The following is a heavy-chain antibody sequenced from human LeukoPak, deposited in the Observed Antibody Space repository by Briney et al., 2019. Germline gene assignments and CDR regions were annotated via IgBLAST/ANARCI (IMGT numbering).Heavy chain of an antibody. CDR3: ARDQRQISFDY. Sequence: AASVKVSCKASGYTFTSYSMNWVRQAPGQGLGWMGWIDTNTGNPTYAQGFTGRFVFSLDTSVSTAYLQISSLKAEDTAFYYCARDQRQISFDYWGQGTLVTVSS. CDR1: GYTFTSYS. J-gene: IGHJ4*02. D-gene: IGHD3-3*01. V-gene: IGHV7-4-1*02. CDR2: IDTNTGNP.